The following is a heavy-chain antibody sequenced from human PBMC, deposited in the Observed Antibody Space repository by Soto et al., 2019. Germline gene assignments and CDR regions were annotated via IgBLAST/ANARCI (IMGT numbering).Heavy chain of an antibody. Sequence: GGSLRLSCAASGFTFDDYAMHWVRQAPGKSLEWVSGISWNSGSIGYADSVKGRFTISRDNAKNSLYLQMNSLRAEDTALYYCAKDIERADYYYYYGMDVWGQGTTVTVSS. J-gene: IGHJ6*02. CDR3: AKDIERADYYYYYGMDV. D-gene: IGHD1-26*01. V-gene: IGHV3-9*01. CDR1: GFTFDDYA. CDR2: ISWNSGSI.